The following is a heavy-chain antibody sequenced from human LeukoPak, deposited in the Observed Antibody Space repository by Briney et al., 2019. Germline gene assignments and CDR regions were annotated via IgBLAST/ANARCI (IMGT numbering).Heavy chain of an antibody. J-gene: IGHJ4*02. CDR2: ISGSGGST. CDR1: GFTFSSYA. Sequence: GGSLRLSCAASGFTFSSYAMSWVRQAPGKGLEWVSAISGSGGSTYYADSVKGRFTISRDNSKNTLYLKMNSLRAEDTAVYYCAKDLESKWYYYGSGSYYNAWYFDYWGQGTLVTVSS. CDR3: AKDLESKWYYYGSGSYYNAWYFDY. V-gene: IGHV3-23*01. D-gene: IGHD3-10*01.